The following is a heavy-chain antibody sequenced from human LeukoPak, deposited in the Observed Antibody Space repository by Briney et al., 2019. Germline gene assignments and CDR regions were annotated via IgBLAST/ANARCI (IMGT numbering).Heavy chain of an antibody. D-gene: IGHD3-3*01. CDR1: GGSISSGSYY. V-gene: IGHV4-61*02. J-gene: IGHJ3*02. CDR3: ARDNDFWSGNGGAFDI. Sequence: SQTLSLTCTVSGGSISSGSYYWSWIRQPAGKGLEWIGRIYTSGSTNYNPSLKSRVTISVDTSKNQFSLKLSSVTAADTAVYYCARDNDFWSGNGGAFDIWGQGTMVTVSS. CDR2: IYTSGST.